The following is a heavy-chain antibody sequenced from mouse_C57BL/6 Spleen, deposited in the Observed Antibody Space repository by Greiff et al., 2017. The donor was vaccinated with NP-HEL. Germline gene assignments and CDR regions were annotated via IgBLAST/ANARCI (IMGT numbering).Heavy chain of an antibody. CDR2: ISSGSSTI. J-gene: IGHJ4*01. CDR1: GFTFSDYG. V-gene: IGHV5-17*01. D-gene: IGHD2-1*01. CDR3: ARRRDGNYFGAMDY. Sequence: EVMLVESGGGLVKPGGSLKLSCAASGFTFSDYGMHWVRQAPEKGLEWVAYISSGSSTIYYADTVKGRFTISRDNAKNTLFLQMTSLRSEDTAMYYCARRRDGNYFGAMDYWGQGTSVTVSS.